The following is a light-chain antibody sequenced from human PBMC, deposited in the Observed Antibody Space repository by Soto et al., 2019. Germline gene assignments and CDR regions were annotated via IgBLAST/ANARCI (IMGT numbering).Light chain of an antibody. V-gene: IGKV3-15*01. CDR1: QTINNN. Sequence: VMTQAPATLSVSPGERATLSCRASQTINNNVAWYQLKDGQVPRLVIYGASTRATDIPARFSGSGSGTEFTLTISSLQSEDFGVYYCQQNKEWPGTFGQGTKVDIK. J-gene: IGKJ1*01. CDR2: GAS. CDR3: QQNKEWPGT.